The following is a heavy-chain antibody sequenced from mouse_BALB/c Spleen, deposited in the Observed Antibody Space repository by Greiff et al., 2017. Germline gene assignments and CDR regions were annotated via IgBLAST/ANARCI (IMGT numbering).Heavy chain of an antibody. Sequence: VQGVESGAELARPGASVKMSCKASGYTFTSYTMHWVKQRPGQGLEWIGYINPSSGYTNYNQKFKDKATLTADKSSSTAYMQLSSLTSEDSAVYYCARKIQTDYAMDYWGQGTSVTVSS. CDR1: GYTFTSYT. CDR2: INPSSGYT. CDR3: ARKIQTDYAMDY. J-gene: IGHJ4*01. V-gene: IGHV1-4*01.